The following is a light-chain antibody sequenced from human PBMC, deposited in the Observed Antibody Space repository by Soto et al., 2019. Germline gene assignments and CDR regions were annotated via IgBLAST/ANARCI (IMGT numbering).Light chain of an antibody. J-gene: IGKJ5*01. CDR2: GAS. V-gene: IGKV3-20*01. CDR3: QQYTGPPTT. CDR1: QTVSSNY. Sequence: EIILTRSPDTLSLSPGERATLSCRASQTVSSNYLAWCQQRPGQAPRLLIYGASTRAAGIPDRFSGSGSGTDFTLTITRLEPEDSAVYFCQQYTGPPTTFGQGTRLESK.